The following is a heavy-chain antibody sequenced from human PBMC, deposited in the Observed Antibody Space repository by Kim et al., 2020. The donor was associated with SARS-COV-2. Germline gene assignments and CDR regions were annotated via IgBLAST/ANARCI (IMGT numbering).Heavy chain of an antibody. J-gene: IGHJ3*02. V-gene: IGHV3-13*02. CDR3: ATERWKSGYYLAFDI. D-gene: IGHD3-22*01. Sequence: GAVKVRFTISRENAKNSLYLQMNSRRAGDTAVYYCATERWKSGYYLAFDIWGQGTMVTVSS.